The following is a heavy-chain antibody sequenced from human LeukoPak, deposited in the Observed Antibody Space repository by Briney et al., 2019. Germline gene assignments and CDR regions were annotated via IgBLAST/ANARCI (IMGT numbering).Heavy chain of an antibody. D-gene: IGHD3-10*01. J-gene: IGHJ5*02. Sequence: GGSLRLSCAASGFTFSDYYMSWIRQALEKGLEWISYISSSTGYTKYADSVKGRFTISRDNAKNSLYLEMNSLRAEDTALYYCARDYYDSGSYGWFDPWGHGTLVTVSS. V-gene: IGHV3-11*05. CDR1: GFTFSDYY. CDR2: ISSSTGYT. CDR3: ARDYYDSGSYGWFDP.